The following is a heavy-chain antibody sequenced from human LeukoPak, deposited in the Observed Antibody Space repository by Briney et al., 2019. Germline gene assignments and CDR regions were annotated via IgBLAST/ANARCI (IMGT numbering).Heavy chain of an antibody. Sequence: GASVKVSCKASGYTFTGYYMHWVRQAPGQGLEWMGRINPNSGGTNYAQKFQGRVTMTRDTSISTAYMELSRLRSDDTAVYDCARGFGVLWFGELLPYNWFDPWGQGTLVTVSS. J-gene: IGHJ5*02. V-gene: IGHV1-2*06. CDR2: INPNSGGT. CDR1: GYTFTGYY. D-gene: IGHD3-10*01. CDR3: ARGFGVLWFGELLPYNWFDP.